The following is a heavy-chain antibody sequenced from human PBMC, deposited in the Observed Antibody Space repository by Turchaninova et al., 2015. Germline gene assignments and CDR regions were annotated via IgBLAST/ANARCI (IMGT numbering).Heavy chain of an antibody. Sequence: EVQLVESGGDLVQPGGSLRLSCAASGFTFSYYWMTWVRQAPGRGLEWVARVNPYGNRRYYAASVAGGMKKAKNSPDLQINSLRVEDTAGYYWARDGYTDTRDAWGQGTAVTVSS. CDR3: ARDGYTDTRDA. D-gene: IGHD5-24*01. CDR1: GFTFSYYW. CDR2: VNPYGNRR. J-gene: IGHJ6*02. V-gene: IGHV3-7*03.